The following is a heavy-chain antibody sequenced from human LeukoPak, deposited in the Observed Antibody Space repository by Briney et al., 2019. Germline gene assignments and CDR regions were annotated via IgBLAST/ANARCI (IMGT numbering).Heavy chain of an antibody. CDR1: GGSISSSSYY. CDR2: IYYSGST. Sequence: SETLSLTCTVSGGSISSSSYYWGWIRQPPGKGLKWIGSIYYSGSTYYNPSLKSRVTISVDTSKNQFSLKLGSVTAADTAVYYCARAPYYYDSSGYSEYFQHWGQGTLVTVSS. J-gene: IGHJ1*01. V-gene: IGHV4-39*07. D-gene: IGHD3-22*01. CDR3: ARAPYYYDSSGYSEYFQH.